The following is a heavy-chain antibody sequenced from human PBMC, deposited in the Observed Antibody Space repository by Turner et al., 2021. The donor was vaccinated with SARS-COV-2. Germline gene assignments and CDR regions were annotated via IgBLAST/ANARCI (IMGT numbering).Heavy chain of an antibody. CDR2: ISYDGSNK. D-gene: IGHD1-26*01. CDR3: ARAGWDLLPFDAFDI. V-gene: IGHV3-30-3*01. J-gene: IGHJ3*02. Sequence: QVQLVESGGGVVQPGRSRRLSCAASGFTFSTYAMHWVRQAPGKGLEWVAVISYDGSNKYYADSVKGRFTISRDNSKNTLYLQMNSLRAEDTAVYYCARAGWDLLPFDAFDIWGQGTMVTISS. CDR1: GFTFSTYA.